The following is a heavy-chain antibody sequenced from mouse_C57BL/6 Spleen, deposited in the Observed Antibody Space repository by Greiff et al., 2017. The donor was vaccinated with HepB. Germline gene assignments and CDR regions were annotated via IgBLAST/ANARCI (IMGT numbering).Heavy chain of an antibody. D-gene: IGHD1-1*01. V-gene: IGHV1-53*01. CDR3: ARGAPYYGSSPLYFDG. CDR2: IDPSNGGT. CDR1: GYTFTSYW. Sequence: QVQLQQPGTELVKPGASVKLSCKASGYTFTSYWMHWVKQRPGQGLEWIGNIDPSNGGTNYNEKFKSKATLTVDKSSSTAYMQLSSLTSEDTAVYYCARGAPYYGSSPLYFDGWGTGTTVTVSS. J-gene: IGHJ1*03.